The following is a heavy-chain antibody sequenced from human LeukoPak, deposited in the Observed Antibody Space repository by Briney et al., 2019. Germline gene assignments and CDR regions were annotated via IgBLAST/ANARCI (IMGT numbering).Heavy chain of an antibody. CDR2: INYSGTT. CDR1: GGSISSSGYY. J-gene: IGHJ3*02. CDR3: ARGTNAFDI. V-gene: IGHV4-39*01. Sequence: SETLSLTCTASGGSISSSGYYWGWIRQPPGKGLEWIASINYSGTTYYNPSLKSRVTISEDRSKNQFSLKLSSVTAADTAVYYCARGTNAFDIWGQGTMVTVSS.